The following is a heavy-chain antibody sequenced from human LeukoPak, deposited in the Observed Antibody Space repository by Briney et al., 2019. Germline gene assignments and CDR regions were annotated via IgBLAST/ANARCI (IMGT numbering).Heavy chain of an antibody. Sequence: ASVKVSCKASGYTFTSYGISWVRQAPGQGLEWMRWISAYNGNTNYAQKLQGRVTMTTDTSTSTAYMELRSLRSDDTAVYYCARAYCDSSGYDYFDYWGQGTLVTVSS. D-gene: IGHD3-22*01. V-gene: IGHV1-18*01. CDR3: ARAYCDSSGYDYFDY. CDR1: GYTFTSYG. CDR2: ISAYNGNT. J-gene: IGHJ4*02.